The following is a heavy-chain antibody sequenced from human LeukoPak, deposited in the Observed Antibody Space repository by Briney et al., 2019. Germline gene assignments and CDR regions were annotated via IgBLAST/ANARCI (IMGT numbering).Heavy chain of an antibody. Sequence: GESLKISCKGSGYSFTNYWIGWVRQMPGRGLEWMGIFYPGDSDTRYSPSFQGQVTISADKSIRTAYLQWSSLKASDTAMYYCARYVRWFGELVPDDAFDIWGQGTMVTVSS. D-gene: IGHD3-10*01. CDR2: FYPGDSDT. CDR3: ARYVRWFGELVPDDAFDI. J-gene: IGHJ3*02. V-gene: IGHV5-51*01. CDR1: GYSFTNYW.